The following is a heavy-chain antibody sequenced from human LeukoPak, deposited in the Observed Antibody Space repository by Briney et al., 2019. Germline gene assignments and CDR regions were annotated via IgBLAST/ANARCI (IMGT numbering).Heavy chain of an antibody. J-gene: IGHJ3*02. V-gene: IGHV3-48*02. CDR3: ARDSVGYYDSSGYLGAFDI. CDR1: GFTFSSYS. D-gene: IGHD3-22*01. CDR2: ISSSSSTI. Sequence: GGSLRLSCAASGFTFSSYSMNWVRQAPGKGLEWVSYISSSSSTIYYADSVKGRFTISRDNAKNSLYLQVNSLRDEDTAVYYCARDSVGYYDSSGYLGAFDIWGQGTMVTVSS.